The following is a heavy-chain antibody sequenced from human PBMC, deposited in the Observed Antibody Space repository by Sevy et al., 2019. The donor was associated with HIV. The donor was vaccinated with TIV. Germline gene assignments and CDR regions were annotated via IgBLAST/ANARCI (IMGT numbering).Heavy chain of an antibody. CDR2: IWYDGSNK. Sequence: GGSLRLSCVASGFTFSTYGMHWVRQAPGKGLEWVAVIWYDGSNKEYVDSVKGRFTISRDNSKNTLYLQMNSLRAEDTAVYYCAALGSGYYYYFDYWGQGTLVTVSS. CDR1: GFTFSTYG. V-gene: IGHV3-33*01. CDR3: AALGSGYYYYFDY. D-gene: IGHD3-22*01. J-gene: IGHJ4*02.